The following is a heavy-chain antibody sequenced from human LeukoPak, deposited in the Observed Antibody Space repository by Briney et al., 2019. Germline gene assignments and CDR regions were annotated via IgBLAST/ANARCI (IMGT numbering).Heavy chain of an antibody. Sequence: GGSLRLSCAASGFTFSSYAMSWVRQAPGKGLEWVSSISSSSSYIYYADSVKGRFTISRDNAKNSLYLQMNSLRAEDTAVYYCARLYDFWSGYYRKEYYFDYWGQGTLVTVSS. D-gene: IGHD3-3*01. CDR1: GFTFSSYA. CDR3: ARLYDFWSGYYRKEYYFDY. V-gene: IGHV3-21*01. J-gene: IGHJ4*02. CDR2: ISSSSSYI.